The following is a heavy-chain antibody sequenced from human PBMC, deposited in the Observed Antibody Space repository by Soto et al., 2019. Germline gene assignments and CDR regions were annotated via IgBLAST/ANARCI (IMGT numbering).Heavy chain of an antibody. CDR2: VNPSGGST. Sequence: ASVKVSCKASGYIFTAYSMHWVRQAPGQGLEWMGVVNPSGGSTNYAQKFQGRITMTRDTSTSTVYMDLSSLASEDTAVYYCAREENCSDGICYSEYFQRWGQGTLVTVSS. V-gene: IGHV1-46*01. CDR1: GYIFTAYS. J-gene: IGHJ1*01. CDR3: AREENCSDGICYSEYFQR. D-gene: IGHD2-15*01.